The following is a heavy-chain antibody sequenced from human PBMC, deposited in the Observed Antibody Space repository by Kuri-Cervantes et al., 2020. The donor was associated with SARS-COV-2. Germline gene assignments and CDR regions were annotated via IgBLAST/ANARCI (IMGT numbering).Heavy chain of an antibody. J-gene: IGHJ4*02. CDR2: VYYSGTT. CDR1: GGSISSQSYY. Sequence: SETLSLTYTVSGGSISSQSYYWGWIRQPPGKGLEWIGSVYYSGTTYYNPSLKSRVTISLDTSRNQLSLNLNSVTAADTAVFYCARGRIRPFDYWGQGTLVTVSS. V-gene: IGHV4-39*01. CDR3: ARGRIRPFDY.